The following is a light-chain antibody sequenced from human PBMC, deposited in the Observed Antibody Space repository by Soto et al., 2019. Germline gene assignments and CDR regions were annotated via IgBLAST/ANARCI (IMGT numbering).Light chain of an antibody. CDR2: GSS. CDR3: RHCKKWPRT. Sequence: EIVMTQSPATVSVSPGDRATLSCRASRTVHSNVAWYQHKPGQAPRLLIYGSSFRATGVPARFSGSGFGTDFPLTIRSHHSEYFFGSYGRHCKKWPRTFGRGTKVEV. J-gene: IGKJ1*01. V-gene: IGKV3-15*01. CDR1: RTVHSN.